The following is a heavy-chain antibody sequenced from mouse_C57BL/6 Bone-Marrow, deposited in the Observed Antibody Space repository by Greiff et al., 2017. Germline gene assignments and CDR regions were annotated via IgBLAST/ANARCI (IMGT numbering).Heavy chain of an antibody. CDR3: ARVEWEYAEGERFAY. D-gene: IGHD5-1*01. V-gene: IGHV1-81*01. Sequence: VQLQQSGAELVRPGASVKLSCKASGYTFTSYGISWVKQRTGQGLEWIGEIYPRSGNTYYNEKFKGKATLTADKSSSTAYMELRSLTSEDSAVYFCARVEWEYAEGERFAYWGQGTLVTVSA. CDR2: IYPRSGNT. CDR1: GYTFTSYG. J-gene: IGHJ3*01.